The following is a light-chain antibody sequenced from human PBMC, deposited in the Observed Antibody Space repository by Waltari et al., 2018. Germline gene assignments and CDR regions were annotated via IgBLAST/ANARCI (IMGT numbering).Light chain of an antibody. J-gene: IGLJ1*01. V-gene: IGLV2-14*01. Sequence: QSALTQPASVSGSTGQSITISCTGTSSDVGGYNHVSWSQQTPGKAPKLLIYDVTKRPLGVSNRYSGSKSGNTASLTISGLQAEDEAVYYCSSYRTSSTFVFGPGTKVTVL. CDR1: SSDVGGYNH. CDR3: SSYRTSSTFV. CDR2: DVT.